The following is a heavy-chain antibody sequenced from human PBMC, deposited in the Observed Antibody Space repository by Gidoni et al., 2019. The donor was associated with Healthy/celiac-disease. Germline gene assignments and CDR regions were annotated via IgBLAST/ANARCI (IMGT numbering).Heavy chain of an antibody. J-gene: IGHJ2*01. CDR3: AKGPTLGIAAEGRWYFDL. CDR2: ISGSGGST. V-gene: IGHV3-23*01. D-gene: IGHD6-13*01. CDR1: GCTFRSYA. Sequence: EVQLLASGGGLVQPGGSLRLSFAASGCTFRSYALSGVRQAPGKGLEWVSGISGSGGSTYYADSVKDRFTISRDNSKNTLYLQMNSLRAEDTAVYYCAKGPTLGIAAEGRWYFDLWGRGTLVTVSS.